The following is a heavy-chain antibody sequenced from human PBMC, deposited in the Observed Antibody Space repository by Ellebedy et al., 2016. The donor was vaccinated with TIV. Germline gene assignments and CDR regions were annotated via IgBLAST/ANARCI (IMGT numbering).Heavy chain of an antibody. CDR3: ARVGEGDAAVAGNHFDY. CDR2: IWYHGNEK. V-gene: IGHV3-33*01. CDR1: GFTFSGYG. Sequence: GESLKISCAASGFTFSGYGMHWVRQAPGKELEWVAIIWYHGNEKYYADSVKGRFTISRDNSKDTLYLQMNNLRAEDTAVYYCARVGEGDAAVAGNHFDYWGQGTQVTVSS. D-gene: IGHD6-19*01. J-gene: IGHJ4*02.